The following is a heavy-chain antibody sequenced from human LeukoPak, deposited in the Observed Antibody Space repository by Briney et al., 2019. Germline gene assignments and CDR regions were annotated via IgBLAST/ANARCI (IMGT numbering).Heavy chain of an antibody. J-gene: IGHJ4*02. CDR1: GDSISSYY. Sequence: SETLSLTCTVSGDSISSYYWSWIRQPPGKGLEYIGYVYYTGTTNYNPSLKSRVTISVDTSKNQFSLKLSSVTAADTAVYYCARHSGYNSDYWGQGTLVTVSS. D-gene: IGHD5-12*01. V-gene: IGHV4-59*08. CDR3: ARHSGYNSDY. CDR2: VYYTGTT.